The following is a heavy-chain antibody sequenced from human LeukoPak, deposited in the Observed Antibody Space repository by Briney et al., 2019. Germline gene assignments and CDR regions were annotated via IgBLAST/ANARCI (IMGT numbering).Heavy chain of an antibody. CDR2: IIPIFGTA. Sequence: ASVKVSCKASGGTFSSYAISWVRQAPGQGLEWMGGIIPIFGTANHAQKFQGRVTITADESTSTAYMELSSLRSEDTAVYYCARTPSYYYDSSGYYYPFDYWGQGTLVTVSS. CDR1: GGTFSSYA. D-gene: IGHD3-22*01. V-gene: IGHV1-69*01. J-gene: IGHJ4*02. CDR3: ARTPSYYYDSSGYYYPFDY.